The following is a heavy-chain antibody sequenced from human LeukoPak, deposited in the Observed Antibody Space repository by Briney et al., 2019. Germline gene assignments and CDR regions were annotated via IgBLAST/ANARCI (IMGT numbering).Heavy chain of an antibody. CDR3: ATTDGYYYDSSGYYGEYGMDV. Sequence: SETLSLTCTVSGGSISSYYWSWIRQPAGKGLEWIGRIYTSGSTNYNPSLKSRVTMSVDTSKNQFSLKLSSVTAADTAVYYCATTDGYYYDSSGYYGEYGMDVWGQGTTVTVSS. D-gene: IGHD3-22*01. V-gene: IGHV4-4*07. CDR1: GGSISSYY. CDR2: IYTSGST. J-gene: IGHJ6*02.